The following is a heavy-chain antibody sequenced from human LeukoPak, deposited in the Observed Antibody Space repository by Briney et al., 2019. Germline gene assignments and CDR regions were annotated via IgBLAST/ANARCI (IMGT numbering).Heavy chain of an antibody. J-gene: IGHJ5*02. Sequence: SETLSLTCTVSGGSISSSSYYWGWIRQPPGKGLEWIGSIYYSGSTYYNPSLKSRVTISVDTSKNQFSLKLSSVTAADTAVHYCATVVVVTAIRGSPNWFDPWGQGTLVTVSS. CDR1: GGSISSSSYY. CDR3: ATVVVVTAIRGSPNWFDP. D-gene: IGHD2-21*02. CDR2: IYYSGST. V-gene: IGHV4-39*01.